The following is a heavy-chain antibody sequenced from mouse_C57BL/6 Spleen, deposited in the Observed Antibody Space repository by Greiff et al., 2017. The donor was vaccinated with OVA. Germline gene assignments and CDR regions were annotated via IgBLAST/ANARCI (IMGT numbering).Heavy chain of an antibody. CDR3: ARVNYGNYEAWFAY. V-gene: IGHV1-59*01. J-gene: IGHJ3*01. CDR1: GYTFTSYW. D-gene: IGHD2-1*01. CDR2: IDPSDSYT. Sequence: VQLQQPGAELVRPGTSVKLSCKASGYTFTSYWMHWVKQRPGQGLEWIGVIDPSDSYTNYNQKFKGKATLTVDTSSSTAYMQLSSLTSEDSAVYYCARVNYGNYEAWFAYWGQGTLVTVSA.